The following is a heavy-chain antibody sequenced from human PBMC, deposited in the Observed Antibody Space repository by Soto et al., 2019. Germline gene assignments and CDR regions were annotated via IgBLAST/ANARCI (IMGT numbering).Heavy chain of an antibody. J-gene: IGHJ4*02. V-gene: IGHV3-23*01. D-gene: IGHD6-19*01. CDR1: GFTFSLLA. CDR3: AKDATRTSGWYYFDY. Sequence: GGSLRRSCAASGFTFSLLAMVWVRQAPGQGLEWVSVFDYTGGTTYYTDSVKVRFIISRDNSKKILYLQMNSLRTEDTAIYYCAKDATRTSGWYYFDYWGRGALVTVS. CDR2: FDYTGGTT.